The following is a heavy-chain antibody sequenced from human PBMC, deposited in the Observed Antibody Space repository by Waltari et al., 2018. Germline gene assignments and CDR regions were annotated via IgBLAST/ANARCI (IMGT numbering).Heavy chain of an antibody. D-gene: IGHD2-2*01. CDR1: GFTFSSYA. Sequence: QVQLVESGGGVVQPGRSLRLSCAASGFTFSSYAMHWVRQAPGKGLEWVAVISYDGSNKYYADSVKGRFTISRDNSKNTLYLQMNSLRAEDTAVYYCARDWDVVVPAAYFDYWGQGTLVTVSS. CDR3: ARDWDVVVPAAYFDY. V-gene: IGHV3-30-3*01. CDR2: ISYDGSNK. J-gene: IGHJ4*02.